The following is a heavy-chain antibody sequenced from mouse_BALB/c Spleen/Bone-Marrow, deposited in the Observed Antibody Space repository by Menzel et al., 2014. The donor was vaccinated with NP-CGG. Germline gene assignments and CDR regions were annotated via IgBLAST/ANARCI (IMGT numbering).Heavy chain of an antibody. CDR3: ANRAGYYPCYAMDY. Sequence: QVTLKVSGPGILQPSQTLSLTCSFSGFSLRTYSTAVNWIRQPSGKGLEWLAEIGSDDSKLYNPFLKSRVTISKDVSNSQAFLKITGVDTDDSSTYYCANRAGYYPCYAMDYWGQGTSVTVSS. CDR2: IGSDDSK. V-gene: IGHV8-8-1*01. CDR1: GFSLRTYSTA. J-gene: IGHJ4*01. D-gene: IGHD2-3*01.